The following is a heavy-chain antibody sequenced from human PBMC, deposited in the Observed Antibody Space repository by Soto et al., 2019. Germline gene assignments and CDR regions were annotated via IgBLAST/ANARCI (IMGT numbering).Heavy chain of an antibody. CDR3: ASPAIAAAVSAFDY. J-gene: IGHJ4*02. CDR1: GGSFSGYY. Sequence: SETLSLTCAVYGGSFSGYYWSWIRQPPGKGLEWIGEINHSGSTNYNPSLKIRVTISLDTSKNQFSLKLSSVTAADTVVYYCASPAIAAAVSAFDYWGQGTLVTVSS. D-gene: IGHD6-13*01. CDR2: INHSGST. V-gene: IGHV4-34*01.